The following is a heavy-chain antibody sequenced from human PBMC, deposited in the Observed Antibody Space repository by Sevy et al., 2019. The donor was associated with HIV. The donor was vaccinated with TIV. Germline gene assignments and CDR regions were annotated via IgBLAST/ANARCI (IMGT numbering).Heavy chain of an antibody. CDR1: GGSINSDH. Sequence: SESLSLTCTVSGGSINSDHWNWIRQPPGKGLEWIGYVYYTGGANYNPSLKNRVTISVDRTKNQFSLKLTSVTAADTAVYYCARRNDFDIWGQGTMVTVSS. CDR2: VYYTGGA. J-gene: IGHJ3*02. V-gene: IGHV4-59*08. CDR3: ARRNDFDI.